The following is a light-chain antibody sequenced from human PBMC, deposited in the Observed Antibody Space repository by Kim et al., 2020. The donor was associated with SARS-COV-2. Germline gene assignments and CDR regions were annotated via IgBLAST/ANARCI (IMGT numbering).Light chain of an antibody. CDR3: ATWDDRLKAVL. CDR2: SNN. CDR1: SSNIGSRA. J-gene: IGLJ2*01. V-gene: IGLV1-44*01. Sequence: QSVLTQPPSASGTPGQRVTISCSGSSSNIGSRAVNWYQQVPGTAPRLLINSNNQRPSGVPDRFSGSKSGTSASLAISGLQSQDEADYYCATWDDRLKAVLFGGGTKVTVL.